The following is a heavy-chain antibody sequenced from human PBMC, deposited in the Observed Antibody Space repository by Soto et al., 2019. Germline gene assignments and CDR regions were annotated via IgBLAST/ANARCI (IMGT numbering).Heavy chain of an antibody. V-gene: IGHV1-18*01. CDR1: GYTFTSYG. D-gene: IGHD3-10*01. CDR2: ISAYNGNT. Sequence: ASVKVSCKASGYTFTSYGISWVRQAPGQGLEWMGWISAYNGNTNYAQKLQGRVTMTTDTSTSTAYMELRSLRSDDTAVYYCARVQGYYGSGSYLPGGYWGQGTLVTVSS. CDR3: ARVQGYYGSGSYLPGGY. J-gene: IGHJ4*02.